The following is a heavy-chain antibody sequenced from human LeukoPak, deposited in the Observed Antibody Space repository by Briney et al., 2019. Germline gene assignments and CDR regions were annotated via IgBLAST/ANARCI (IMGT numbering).Heavy chain of an antibody. J-gene: IGHJ4*02. Sequence: GGSLRLSCAASGFTFSSYSMNWVRQAPGKGLEWVSSISSSSSYIYYAGSVKGRFTISRDNAKNSLYLQMNSLRAEDTAVYYCARDWEDILTGYSRYYFDYWGQGTLATVSS. CDR1: GFTFSSYS. D-gene: IGHD3-9*01. CDR2: ISSSSSYI. V-gene: IGHV3-21*01. CDR3: ARDWEDILTGYSRYYFDY.